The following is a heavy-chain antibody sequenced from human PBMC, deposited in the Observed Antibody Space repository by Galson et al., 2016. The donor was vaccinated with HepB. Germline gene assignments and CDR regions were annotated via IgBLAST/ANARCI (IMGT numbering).Heavy chain of an antibody. D-gene: IGHD5-24*01. CDR1: GFTFSSYE. Sequence: SLRLSCAASGFTFSSYEMNWVRQAPGKGLEWVSYISSSGSTIYYADSVKGRFTISRDNAKNSLYLQMNSRRAEDTAVYYCAREFALEMGGDYWGQGTLVTVSS. CDR3: AREFALEMGGDY. V-gene: IGHV3-48*03. J-gene: IGHJ4*02. CDR2: ISSSGSTI.